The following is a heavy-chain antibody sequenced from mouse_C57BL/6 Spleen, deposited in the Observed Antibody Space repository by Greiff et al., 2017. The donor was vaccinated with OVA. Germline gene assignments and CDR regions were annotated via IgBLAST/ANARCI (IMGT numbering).Heavy chain of an antibody. CDR1: GHTFTSYW. V-gene: IGHV1-69*01. CDR2: IDPSDSYT. J-gene: IGHJ3*01. CDR3: ARGAFAY. D-gene: IGHD3-1*01. Sequence: QVQLQQPGAELVMPGASVKLSCKASGHTFTSYWMHWVKQRPGQGLEWIGEIDPSDSYTNYNQKFKGKSTLTVDKSSSTAYMQLSSLTSEDSAVYYCARGAFAYWGQGTLVTVSA.